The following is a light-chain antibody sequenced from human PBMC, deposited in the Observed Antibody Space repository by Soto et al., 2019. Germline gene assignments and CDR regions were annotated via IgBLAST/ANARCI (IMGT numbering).Light chain of an antibody. CDR1: SSDVGDYNY. CDR3: SSYAGSNSV. J-gene: IGLJ1*01. Sequence: QSALTQPASVSGSPGESISISCSGFSSDVGDYNYVSWYQQHAGKVPKLIIYEVTNRPLGVSSRFSGSKSGYTASLTISGLQTDDEADYYCSSYAGSNSVFGTGTKVTVL. V-gene: IGLV2-14*01. CDR2: EVT.